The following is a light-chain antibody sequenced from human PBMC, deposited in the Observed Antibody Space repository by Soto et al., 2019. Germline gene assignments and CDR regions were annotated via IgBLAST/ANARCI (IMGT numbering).Light chain of an antibody. V-gene: IGKV3D-20*02. CDR2: GAS. CDR1: QSVRSSY. Sequence: EIVLTQSPGTLSLSPGERVTLSFRASQSVRSSYLAWYQQKPGQAPRLLIYGASTRATGIPARFSGSRSGTDFTLTISSLEPEDFAVYYCQQRNSWPLTFGGGTKVDI. J-gene: IGKJ4*01. CDR3: QQRNSWPLT.